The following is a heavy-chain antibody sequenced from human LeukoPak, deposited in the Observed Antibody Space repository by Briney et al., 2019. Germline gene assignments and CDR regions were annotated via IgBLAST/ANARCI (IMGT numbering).Heavy chain of an antibody. J-gene: IGHJ4*02. CDR3: ARDGTFDY. CDR2: ISGSSSYI. CDR1: GFTFSGYS. Sequence: GGSLRLSCAASGFTFSGYSMNWVRQAPGKGLEWVSSISGSSSYIYYADSVKGRFTISRDNAKNSLYLQMNSLRAEDTAVYYCARDGTFDYWGQGTLVTVSS. V-gene: IGHV3-21*01. D-gene: IGHD1-26*01.